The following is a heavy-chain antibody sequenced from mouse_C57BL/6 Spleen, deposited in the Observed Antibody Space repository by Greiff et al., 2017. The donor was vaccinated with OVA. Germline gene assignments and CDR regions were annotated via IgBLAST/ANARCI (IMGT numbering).Heavy chain of an antibody. CDR2: ISDGGSYT. CDR3: ARDKNWDDYAMDY. D-gene: IGHD4-1*01. Sequence: EVQGVESGGGLVKPGGSLKLSCAASGFTFSSYAMSWVRQTPEKRLEWVATISDGGSYTYYPDNVKGRFTISRDNAKNNLYLQMSHLKSEDTAMYYCARDKNWDDYAMDYWGQGTSVTVSS. J-gene: IGHJ4*01. CDR1: GFTFSSYA. V-gene: IGHV5-4*01.